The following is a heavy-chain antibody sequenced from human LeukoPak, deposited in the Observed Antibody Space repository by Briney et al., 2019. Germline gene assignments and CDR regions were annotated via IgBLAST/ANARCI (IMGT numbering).Heavy chain of an antibody. CDR2: IYPGDSDT. D-gene: IGHD4-17*01. V-gene: IGHV5-51*01. Sequence: GESLKISCKGSGYSFTSYWIGWVRQMPGKGLEWMGIIYPGDSDTRYSPSFQGQVTISADKSISTAYLQWSSLKASDTAMYYCARRVMTTGPDWYFDLWGRGTLVTVSS. CDR3: ARRVMTTGPDWYFDL. CDR1: GYSFTSYW. J-gene: IGHJ2*01.